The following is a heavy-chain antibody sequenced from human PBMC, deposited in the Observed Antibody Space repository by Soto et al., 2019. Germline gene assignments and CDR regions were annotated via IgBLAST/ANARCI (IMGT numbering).Heavy chain of an antibody. V-gene: IGHV3-74*01. Sequence: EVQLVESGGGLVQPGGSLRLSCAASGFTFSSYWMHWVRQAPGKGLVWVSRINSDGSSTSYADSVKGRFTISRDNAKNTLYLQMNSLRAEDTAVYYCARAIKFGGVIVPIGFDYWGQGTLVTVSS. CDR3: ARAIKFGGVIVPIGFDY. J-gene: IGHJ4*02. CDR2: INSDGSST. CDR1: GFTFSSYW. D-gene: IGHD3-16*02.